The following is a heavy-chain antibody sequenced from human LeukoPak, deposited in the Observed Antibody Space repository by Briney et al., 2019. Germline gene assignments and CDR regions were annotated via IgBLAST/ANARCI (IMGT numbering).Heavy chain of an antibody. CDR1: GGSISSSNW. Sequence: SETLSLTCAVSGGSISSSNWWSWVRQPPGKGLEWIGEIYHSGSTNYNPSLKSRVTISVDKSKNQFSLKLSSVTAADTAVYYCARGLRGYSYGYYYYYMDVWGKGTTVTVSS. V-gene: IGHV4-4*02. J-gene: IGHJ6*03. D-gene: IGHD5-18*01. CDR3: ARGLRGYSYGYYYYYMDV. CDR2: IYHSGST.